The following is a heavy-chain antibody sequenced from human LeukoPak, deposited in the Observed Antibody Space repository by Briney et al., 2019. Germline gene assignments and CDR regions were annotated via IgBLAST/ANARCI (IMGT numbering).Heavy chain of an antibody. D-gene: IGHD2-2*01. V-gene: IGHV3-53*01. CDR2: IYSTGGT. CDR3: ARGEGYCSSTSCYDRVEAFDI. Sequence: GGSLRLSRAASGFSVSSNSMSWVRQAPGKGLQWVSVIYSTGGTYYADSVKGRFTISRDTSRNTLYLQMNSLRAEDTAVYYCARGEGYCSSTSCYDRVEAFDIWGQGTMVTVSS. CDR1: GFSVSSNS. J-gene: IGHJ3*02.